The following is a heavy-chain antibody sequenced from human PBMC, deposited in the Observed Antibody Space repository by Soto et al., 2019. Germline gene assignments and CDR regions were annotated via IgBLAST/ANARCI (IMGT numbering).Heavy chain of an antibody. CDR1: GFTFSSYS. J-gene: IGHJ4*02. D-gene: IGHD1-26*01. V-gene: IGHV3-21*01. Sequence: PGGSLRLACAASGFTFSSYSMNWVRQAPGKGLEWVSSISSSSSYIYYADSVKGRFTISRDNAKNSLYLQMNSLRAEDTAVYYCARGAPVGATTDFDYWGQGTLVTVSS. CDR3: ARGAPVGATTDFDY. CDR2: ISSSSSYI.